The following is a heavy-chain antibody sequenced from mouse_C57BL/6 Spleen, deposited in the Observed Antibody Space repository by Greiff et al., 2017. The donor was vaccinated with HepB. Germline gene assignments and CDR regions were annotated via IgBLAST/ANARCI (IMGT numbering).Heavy chain of an antibody. J-gene: IGHJ1*03. CDR3: ATYGYDGDWYFDV. CDR2: ISSGSSTI. Sequence: EVMLVESGGGLVKPGGSLKLSCAASGFTFSDYGMHWVRQAPEKGLEWVAYISSGSSTIYYADTVKGRFTISRDNAKNTLFLQMTSLRSEDTAMYYCATYGYDGDWYFDVWGTGTTVTVSS. D-gene: IGHD2-2*01. V-gene: IGHV5-17*01. CDR1: GFTFSDYG.